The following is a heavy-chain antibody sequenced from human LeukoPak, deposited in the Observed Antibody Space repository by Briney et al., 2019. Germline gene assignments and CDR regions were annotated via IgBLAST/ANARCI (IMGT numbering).Heavy chain of an antibody. CDR3: ARAGLGYCSSTSCRAPYDAFDI. Sequence: GGSLRLSCAASGFTFSSYWMSWVRQAPGKGLEWVANIKQDGSEKYYVDSVKGRFTISRDNAKNSLYLQMNSLRAEDTAVYYCARAGLGYCSSTSCRAPYDAFDIWGQGTMVTVSS. D-gene: IGHD2-2*01. CDR2: IKQDGSEK. J-gene: IGHJ3*02. CDR1: GFTFSSYW. V-gene: IGHV3-7*01.